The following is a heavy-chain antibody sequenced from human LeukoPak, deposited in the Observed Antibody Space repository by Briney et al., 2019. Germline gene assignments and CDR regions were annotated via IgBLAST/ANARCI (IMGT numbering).Heavy chain of an antibody. D-gene: IGHD2-2*01. CDR1: GFTFSSYA. V-gene: IGHV3-23*01. CDR3: AKPGYCSSTSCSAFDI. Sequence: GGSLTLSCAASGFTFSSYAMSWVSQAPGKGLEWVSAISGSGGSTYYADSVKGRFTISRDNSKNTLYLQMNSLRAEDTAVYYCAKPGYCSSTSCSAFDIWGQGTMVTVSS. CDR2: ISGSGGST. J-gene: IGHJ3*02.